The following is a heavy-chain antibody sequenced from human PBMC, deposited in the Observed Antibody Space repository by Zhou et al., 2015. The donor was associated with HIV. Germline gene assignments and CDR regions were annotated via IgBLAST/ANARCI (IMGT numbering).Heavy chain of an antibody. D-gene: IGHD3-3*01. CDR2: ILPMFGTV. J-gene: IGHJ4*02. Sequence: QVQLVQSGAEVKKPGSSVKISCKASGGTFSNYAITWVRQAPGQGLEWMGDILPMFGTVHYAQKFQGRVTITADKSTSTAYMELSSLRPEDTAVYSCAQWAGSAASRDFWSGPFDYWGQGALVTVSS. CDR3: AQWAGSAASRDFWSGPFDY. V-gene: IGHV1-69*06. CDR1: GGTFSNYA.